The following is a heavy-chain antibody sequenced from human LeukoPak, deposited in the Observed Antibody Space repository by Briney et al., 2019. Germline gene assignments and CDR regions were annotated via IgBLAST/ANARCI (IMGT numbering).Heavy chain of an antibody. D-gene: IGHD5-18*01. CDR1: GFTFSSYA. V-gene: IGHV3-21*01. CDR2: ISSSSSYI. Sequence: GGSLRLSCAASGFTFSSYAMSWVRQAPGKGLEWVSSISSSSSYIYYADSVKGRFTISRDNAKNSLYLQMNSLRAEDTAVYYCAREVVDTAMVSAFDIWGQGTMVTVSS. J-gene: IGHJ3*02. CDR3: AREVVDTAMVSAFDI.